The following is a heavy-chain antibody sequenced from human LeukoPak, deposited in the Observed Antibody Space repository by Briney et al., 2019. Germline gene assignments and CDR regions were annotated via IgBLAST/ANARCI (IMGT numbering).Heavy chain of an antibody. CDR2: IYYSGST. V-gene: IGHV4-59*08. Sequence: SETLSLTCTVSGGSISSYYWSWIRQPPGKGLEWIGYIYYSGSTNYNPSLKSRVTISVDTSKNQFSMKLSSVTAADTAVYYCARLSRGSYYYFDYWGQGSLVPVSS. CDR3: ARLSRGSYYYFDY. D-gene: IGHD1-26*01. CDR1: GGSISSYY. J-gene: IGHJ4*02.